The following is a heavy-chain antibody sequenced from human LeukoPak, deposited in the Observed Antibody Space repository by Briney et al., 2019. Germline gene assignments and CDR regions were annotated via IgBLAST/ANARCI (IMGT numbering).Heavy chain of an antibody. V-gene: IGHV5-51*01. CDR2: IYPGDSDT. D-gene: IGHD2-2*02. CDR1: GYSFTSYW. Sequence: GESLKISCKGSGYSFTSYWIGWVRQMPGKGLEWMGIIYPGDSDTRYSPSFQGQVTISADKSISTAYLQWSSLKASDTAMYYCARTYCSSTSCYIGNWFDPWGQGTLVIVSS. CDR3: ARTYCSSTSCYIGNWFDP. J-gene: IGHJ5*02.